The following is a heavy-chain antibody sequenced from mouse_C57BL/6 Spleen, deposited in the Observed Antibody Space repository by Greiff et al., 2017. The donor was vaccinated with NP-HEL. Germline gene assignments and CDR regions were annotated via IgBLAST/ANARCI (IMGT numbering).Heavy chain of an antibody. Sequence: EVKLVESGGGLVKPGGSLKLSCAASGFTFSDYGMHWVRQAPEKGLEWVAYISSGSSTIYYADTVKGRFTISRDNAKNTLFLQMTSLRSEDTAMYYCARGSHGAMDYWGQGTSVTVSS. CDR3: ARGSHGAMDY. CDR1: GFTFSDYG. CDR2: ISSGSSTI. V-gene: IGHV5-17*01. J-gene: IGHJ4*01.